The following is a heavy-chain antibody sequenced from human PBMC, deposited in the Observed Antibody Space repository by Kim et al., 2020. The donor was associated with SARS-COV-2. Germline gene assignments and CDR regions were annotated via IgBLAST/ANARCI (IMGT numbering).Heavy chain of an antibody. D-gene: IGHD2-15*01. Sequence: GGSLRLSCAASGFTFSSNWMTWVRQAPGKGLEWVANIKQDGSEKYYVDSVKGRFTISRDNAKNSLYLQMNSLRAEDTAVYYCARGRGGDCWGQGTLVTVSS. J-gene: IGHJ4*02. CDR2: IKQDGSEK. V-gene: IGHV3-7*03. CDR1: GFTFSSNW. CDR3: ARGRGGDC.